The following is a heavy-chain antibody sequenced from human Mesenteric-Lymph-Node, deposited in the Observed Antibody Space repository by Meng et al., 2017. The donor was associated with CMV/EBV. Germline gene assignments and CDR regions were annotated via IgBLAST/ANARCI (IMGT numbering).Heavy chain of an antibody. D-gene: IGHD4-17*01. J-gene: IGHJ4*02. CDR3: ARDLATVTPPGFDY. V-gene: IGHV3-19*01. CDR1: GFTFSNSD. Sequence: GESLKISCAASGFTFSNSDMNWVRQAPGKGLEWVSGVSWNGSRTHYADSVKGRFIISRDNAKNSLYLQMNSLRAEDTAVYYCARDLATVTPPGFDYWGQGTLVTVSS. CDR2: VSWNGSRT.